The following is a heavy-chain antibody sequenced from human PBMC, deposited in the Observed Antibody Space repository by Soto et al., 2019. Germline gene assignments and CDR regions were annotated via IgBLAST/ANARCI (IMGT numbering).Heavy chain of an antibody. J-gene: IGHJ4*01. CDR2: ISAYNGNT. D-gene: IGHD2-2*01. CDR1: GYTFTSYG. V-gene: IGHV1-18*01. Sequence: QVQLVQSGAEVKKPGASVKVSCKASGYTFTSYGISWVRQAPGQGLEWMGGISAYNGNTNYAQKLQGRVTMTSDTSTSTAYMELRSLRSDDTAVYYCASAEVGYCSSTSCRIPPNYWGHGTLVTVSS. CDR3: ASAEVGYCSSTSCRIPPNY.